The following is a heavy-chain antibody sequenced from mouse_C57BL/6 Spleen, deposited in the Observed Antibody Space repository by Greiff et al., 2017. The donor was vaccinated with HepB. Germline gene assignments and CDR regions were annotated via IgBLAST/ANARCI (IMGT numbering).Heavy chain of an antibody. CDR2: IDPETGGT. CDR3: TRSGPYGYDGAWFAY. D-gene: IGHD2-2*01. J-gene: IGHJ3*01. Sequence: VQLQESGAELVRPGASVTLSCKASGYTFTDYEMHWVKQTPVHGLEWIGAIDPETGGTAYNQKFKGKAILTADKSSSTAYMEFRSLTSEDSAVYYCTRSGPYGYDGAWFAYWGQGTLVTVSA. CDR1: GYTFTDYE. V-gene: IGHV1-15*01.